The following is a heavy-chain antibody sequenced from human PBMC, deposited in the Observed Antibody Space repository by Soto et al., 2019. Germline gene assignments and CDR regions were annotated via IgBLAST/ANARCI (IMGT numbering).Heavy chain of an antibody. V-gene: IGHV1-46*01. CDR2: INPSGGST. Sequence: GASVKVSCKASGYTFTSYYMHWVRQAPGQGLEWMGIINPSGGSTTYAQKFQGRVTMTRDTSTSTVYMELSSLRSEDTAVYYCARSHAGYYDSSGYNWFGPWGQGTLVTVSS. J-gene: IGHJ5*02. CDR3: ARSHAGYYDSSGYNWFGP. D-gene: IGHD3-22*01. CDR1: GYTFTSYY.